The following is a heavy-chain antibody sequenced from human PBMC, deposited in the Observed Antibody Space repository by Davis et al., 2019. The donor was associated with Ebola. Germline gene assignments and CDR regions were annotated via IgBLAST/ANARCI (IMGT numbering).Heavy chain of an antibody. J-gene: IGHJ4*02. CDR1: GGSISSSSYY. CDR2: IYYSGST. V-gene: IGHV4-39*01. CDR3: ARRQRDMITFGGVIVN. D-gene: IGHD3-16*02. Sequence: SQTLSLTCAVSGGSISSSSYYWGWIRQPPGKGLEWIGSIYYSGSTYYNPSLKSRVTISVDTSKNQFSLKLSSVTAADTAVYYCARRQRDMITFGGVIVNWGQGTLVTVSS.